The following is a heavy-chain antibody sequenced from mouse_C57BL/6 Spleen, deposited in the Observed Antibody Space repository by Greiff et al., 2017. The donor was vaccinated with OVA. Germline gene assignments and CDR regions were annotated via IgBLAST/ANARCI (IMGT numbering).Heavy chain of an antibody. V-gene: IGHV1-22*01. Sequence: EVKLQEFGPELVKPGASVKMSCKASGYTFTDYNMHWVKQSHGKSLEWIGYINPNNGGTSYNQKFKGKATLTVNKSSSTAYMELRSLTSEDSAVYYCARHFITTVVATDYWGQGTTLTVSS. CDR1: GYTFTDYN. J-gene: IGHJ2*01. CDR3: ARHFITTVVATDY. CDR2: INPNNGGT. D-gene: IGHD1-1*01.